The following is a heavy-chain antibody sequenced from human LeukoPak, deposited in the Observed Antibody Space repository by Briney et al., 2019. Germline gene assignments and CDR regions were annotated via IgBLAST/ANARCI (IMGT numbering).Heavy chain of an antibody. CDR1: GGSFSGYY. V-gene: IGHV4-34*01. D-gene: IGHD6-13*01. Sequence: PSETLSHTCAVYGGSFSGYYWSWIRQPPGKGLEWIGEINHSGSTNYNPSLKSRVTLSVDTSKNQFSLKLSSVTAADTAVYYCARGPAAAGTHYYYYGMDVWGQGTTVTVSS. J-gene: IGHJ6*02. CDR3: ARGPAAAGTHYYYYGMDV. CDR2: INHSGST.